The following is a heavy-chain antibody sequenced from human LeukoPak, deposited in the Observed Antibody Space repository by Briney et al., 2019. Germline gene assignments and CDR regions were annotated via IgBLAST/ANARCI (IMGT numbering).Heavy chain of an antibody. CDR3: ARASRGMVKGVLYYFDY. J-gene: IGHJ4*01. V-gene: IGHV1-8*01. D-gene: IGHD5-18*01. CDR2: MNPNSGNT. CDR1: GYTVTGYY. Sequence: ASVKVSCKASGYTVTGYYMHWVRQAPGQGLEWMGWMNPNSGNTGYAQKFQGRVTMTRNTSISTAYMELSSLRSEDTAVYYCARASRGMVKGVLYYFDYWGHGTLVTVSS.